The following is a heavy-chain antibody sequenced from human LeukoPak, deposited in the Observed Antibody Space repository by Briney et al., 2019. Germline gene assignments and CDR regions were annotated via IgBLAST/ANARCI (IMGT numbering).Heavy chain of an antibody. J-gene: IGHJ3*02. V-gene: IGHV4-39*07. Sequence: SETLSLTCSVSGASISSGSNYWGWIRQPPGKTLEWIGSIYSSGSTYYNSSLKSRVIIIIDTPKNHFSLKLSSVTAADTAVYYCARGEYYYDSSGYSAAFDIWGQGTMVTVSS. CDR1: GASISSGSNY. CDR2: IYSSGST. CDR3: ARGEYYYDSSGYSAAFDI. D-gene: IGHD3-22*01.